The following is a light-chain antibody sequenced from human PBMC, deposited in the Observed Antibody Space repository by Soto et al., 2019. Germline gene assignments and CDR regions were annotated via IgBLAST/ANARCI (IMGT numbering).Light chain of an antibody. CDR1: NIGNKR. J-gene: IGLJ1*01. V-gene: IGLV3-21*04. CDR3: RVWYIMTVNDV. Sequence: SYELTQPPSVSVAPEKTATITCGGNNIGNKRVHWYRQKPGQAPVLVISYDSDRPTGIPERFSGSNSANTATLPISRVEDGDEADYYCRVWYIMTVNDVFGPGTKLTVL. CDR2: YDS.